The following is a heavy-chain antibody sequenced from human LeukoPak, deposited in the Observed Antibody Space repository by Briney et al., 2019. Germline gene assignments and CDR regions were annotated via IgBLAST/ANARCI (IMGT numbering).Heavy chain of an antibody. J-gene: IGHJ4*02. Sequence: ASVKVSCKASGYTFTSYDINWVRQATGQGLEWMGWMNPNSGNTGYAQKFQGRVTMTRNTSISTAYMELSSLRSEDTAVYYCARGLGRSGWTLRVWNYWGQGTLVTVSS. CDR1: GYTFTSYD. V-gene: IGHV1-8*01. D-gene: IGHD6-19*01. CDR3: ARGLGRSGWTLRVWNY. CDR2: MNPNSGNT.